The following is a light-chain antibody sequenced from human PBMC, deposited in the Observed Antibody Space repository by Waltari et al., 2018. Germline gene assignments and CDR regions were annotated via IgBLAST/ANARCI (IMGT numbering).Light chain of an antibody. J-gene: IGLJ3*02. CDR3: CSYAGSYTWV. Sequence: QPALTQPPSVPGSPGQSITISCPGTGSDVGNSNPVYWYQQYQGKAPKVMIYDDNRRPSGVSDRFSGSKSGNTASLTISGVQAEDEADYYCCSYAGSYTWVFGGGTKLTVL. V-gene: IGLV2-23*01. CDR2: DDN. CDR1: GSDVGNSNP.